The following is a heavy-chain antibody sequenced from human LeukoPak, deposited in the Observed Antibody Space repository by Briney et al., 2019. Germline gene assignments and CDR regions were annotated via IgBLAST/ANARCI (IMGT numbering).Heavy chain of an antibody. CDR1: GFTFSSYA. J-gene: IGHJ4*02. CDR3: AKGDSYGYYGDY. Sequence: PGGSLRLSCAASGFTFSSYAMSWVRQAPGKGLEWVSVISGSGGDTYYADSVKGRVTISRDNSKNTLYLQMSSLRAEDTAVYYCAKGDSYGYYGDYWGQGTLVTVSS. CDR2: ISGSGGDT. V-gene: IGHV3-23*01. D-gene: IGHD5-18*01.